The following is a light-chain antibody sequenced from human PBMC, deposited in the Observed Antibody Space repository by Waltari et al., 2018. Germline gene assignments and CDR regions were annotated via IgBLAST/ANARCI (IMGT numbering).Light chain of an antibody. Sequence: DIQMTQSPSSLSASVGDRVTITCRASQGIINYLAWYQQKPGKVPKLLIYAASTLQSGVPSRFSGSGSGTDFTLTISSLQPEDVATYYCQKYNSAPLTFGGGTKVGIK. CDR2: AAS. CDR1: QGIINY. V-gene: IGKV1-27*01. J-gene: IGKJ4*01. CDR3: QKYNSAPLT.